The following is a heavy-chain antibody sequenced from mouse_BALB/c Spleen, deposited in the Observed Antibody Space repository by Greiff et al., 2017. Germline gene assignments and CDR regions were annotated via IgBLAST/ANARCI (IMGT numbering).Heavy chain of an antibody. CDR1: GFTFSSYT. J-gene: IGHJ3*01. CDR3: ARRDYGPWFAY. Sequence: EVMLVESGGGLVQPGGSLKLSCAASGFTFSSYTMSWVRQTPEKRLEWVAYISNGGGSTYYPDTVKGRFTISRDNAKNTLYLQMSSLKSEDTAMYYCARRDYGPWFAYWGQGTLVTVSA. CDR2: ISNGGGST. D-gene: IGHD1-1*01. V-gene: IGHV5-12-2*01.